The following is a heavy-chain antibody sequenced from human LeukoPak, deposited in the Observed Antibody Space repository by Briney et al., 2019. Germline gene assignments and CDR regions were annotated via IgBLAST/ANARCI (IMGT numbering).Heavy chain of an antibody. CDR2: ISSSSSYI. CDR1: GFTFSSYS. Sequence: GGSLRLSCAASGFTFSSYSMNWVRQAPGKGLEWVSSISSSSSYIYYADSVKGRFTISRDNAKNSLYLQMNSLRAEDTAVYYCARRAGAYSHPYDYWGQGTLVTVS. D-gene: IGHD4/OR15-4a*01. CDR3: ARRAGAYSHPYDY. V-gene: IGHV3-21*04. J-gene: IGHJ4*02.